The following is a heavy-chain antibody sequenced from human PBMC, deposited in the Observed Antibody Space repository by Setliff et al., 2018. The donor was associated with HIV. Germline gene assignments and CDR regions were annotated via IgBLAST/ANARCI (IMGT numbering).Heavy chain of an antibody. Sequence: LRLSCAASGFTFRNYNFNWVRQAPGRGLEWVSSISIGSGAAIYYAESVQGRFTVSRDTSTNTLYLQMHSLSADDTAVYYCAKGAGFYGDYTFDYWGQGNLVTVSS. CDR3: AKGAGFYGDYTFDY. D-gene: IGHD4-17*01. CDR2: ISIGSGAAI. J-gene: IGHJ4*02. V-gene: IGHV3-21*04. CDR1: GFTFRNYN.